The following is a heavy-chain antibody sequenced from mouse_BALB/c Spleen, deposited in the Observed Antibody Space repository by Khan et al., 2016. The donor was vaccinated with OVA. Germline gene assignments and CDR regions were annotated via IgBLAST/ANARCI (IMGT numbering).Heavy chain of an antibody. Sequence: LVKTGASVKISCKTSGYSFTGYYIHWVKQSHGKSLEWIGYISCYNGATTYNQKFKGKATFTVDTSSRTAYMQFNSLTSEDSAVYYCARSHLLWLYAMDYWGQGTSVTVSS. CDR1: GYSFTGYY. CDR3: ARSHLLWLYAMDY. J-gene: IGHJ4*01. V-gene: IGHV1S34*01. CDR2: ISCYNGAT. D-gene: IGHD2-2*01.